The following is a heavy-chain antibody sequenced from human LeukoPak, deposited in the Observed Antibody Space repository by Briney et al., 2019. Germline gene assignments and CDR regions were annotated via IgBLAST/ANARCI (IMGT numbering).Heavy chain of an antibody. J-gene: IGHJ5*02. V-gene: IGHV1-8*02. CDR1: GYTFSSDN. D-gene: IGHD2-15*01. CDR3: ARGPHCSGGSCYSDWFDP. CDR2: MNPNSGNT. Sequence: ASVKVSCKASGYTFSSDNVNWVRQASGQGLEWMGWMNPNSGNTGYAQKFQGRVTMTRNTSTSTAYMELSSLRSEDTAVYYCARGPHCSGGSCYSDWFDPWGQGTLVTVSS.